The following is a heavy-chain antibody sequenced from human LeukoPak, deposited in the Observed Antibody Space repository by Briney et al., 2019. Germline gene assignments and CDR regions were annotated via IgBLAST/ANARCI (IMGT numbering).Heavy chain of an antibody. Sequence: ASVKVSCKASGYTFTGYYMHWVRQAPGQGLEWMGWINPNSGGTNYAQKFQGRVTMTRDTSISTAYMELSRLRSDDTAVYYCARGNKRVVVIKYPYDYWGQGTLVTVSS. D-gene: IGHD3-22*01. CDR3: ARGNKRVVVIKYPYDY. CDR1: GYTFTGYY. J-gene: IGHJ4*02. CDR2: INPNSGGT. V-gene: IGHV1-2*02.